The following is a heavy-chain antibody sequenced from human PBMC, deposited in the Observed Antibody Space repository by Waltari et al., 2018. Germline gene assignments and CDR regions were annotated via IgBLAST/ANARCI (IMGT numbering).Heavy chain of an antibody. J-gene: IGHJ6*02. CDR1: GFTFSSYS. V-gene: IGHV3-48*01. Sequence: EVQLVESGGGLVQPGGSLRLSCAASGFTFSSYSMNWVRQAPGKGLEWVSYISSSSSTIYYADSVKGRFTISRDNAKNSLYLQMNSLRAEDTAVYYCAGRAGDLRVGDGMDVWGQGTTVTVSS. CDR3: AGRAGDLRVGDGMDV. D-gene: IGHD7-27*01. CDR2: ISSSSSTI.